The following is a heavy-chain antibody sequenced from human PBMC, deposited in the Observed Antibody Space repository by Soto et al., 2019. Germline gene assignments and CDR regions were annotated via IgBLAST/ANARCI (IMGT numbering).Heavy chain of an antibody. V-gene: IGHV4-59*01. Sequence: SETLSLTCDVYSGSFGDYSCNWIRQPPGKGLEWIGYIYYSGSTNYNPSLKSRVTISVDTSKNQFSLKLSSVTAADTAVYYCARVTLYYYGMDVWGQGTTVTVSS. CDR1: SGSFGDYS. CDR3: ARVTLYYYGMDV. CDR2: IYYSGST. J-gene: IGHJ6*02.